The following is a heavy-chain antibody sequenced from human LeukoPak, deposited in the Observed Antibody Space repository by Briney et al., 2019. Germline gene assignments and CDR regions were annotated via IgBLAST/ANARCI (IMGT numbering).Heavy chain of an antibody. Sequence: GGSLRLSCAASGFTFSSYAMSWVRQAPGKGLEWVSAISDSGGSTYYADSVKGRFSISRDTSKNTPYLQINTLRAEDTAVYYCAKVSGSSWYGGAFDLWGQGTMVTVSS. V-gene: IGHV3-23*01. J-gene: IGHJ3*01. CDR1: GFTFSSYA. D-gene: IGHD6-13*01. CDR2: ISDSGGST. CDR3: AKVSGSSWYGGAFDL.